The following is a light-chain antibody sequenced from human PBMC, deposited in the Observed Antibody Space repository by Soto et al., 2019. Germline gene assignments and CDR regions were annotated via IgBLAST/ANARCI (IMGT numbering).Light chain of an antibody. CDR2: GAS. CDR1: QNVLTN. V-gene: IGKV3-15*01. Sequence: IVMTQSPATLSLSPGERPILSCRASQNVLTNLAWYQQKPVQAPRLLIYGASTRATGLPARFSGSGSGTQFTLTISSLQSEDFAVYYCQQYNNWPITFGQGTRLEIK. J-gene: IGKJ5*01. CDR3: QQYNNWPIT.